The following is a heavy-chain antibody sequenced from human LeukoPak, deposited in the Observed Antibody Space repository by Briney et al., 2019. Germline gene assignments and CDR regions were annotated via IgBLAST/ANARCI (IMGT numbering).Heavy chain of an antibody. J-gene: IGHJ4*02. CDR1: GFTFSNYA. CDR2: IFGSTGST. Sequence: GGSLRLSCVASGFTFSNYAMSWVRQAPGKGLEWVSGIFGSTGSTYYADSVKGRATISRDNSRNTVYLQMNSLRAEDTAVYYCAKDRTYYSDFSAYYFSPPLQHYWGQGTLVTVSS. D-gene: IGHD3-22*01. CDR3: AKDRTYYSDFSAYYFSPPLQHY. V-gene: IGHV3-23*01.